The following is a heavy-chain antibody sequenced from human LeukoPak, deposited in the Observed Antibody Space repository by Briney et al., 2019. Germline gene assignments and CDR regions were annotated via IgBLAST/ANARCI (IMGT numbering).Heavy chain of an antibody. J-gene: IGHJ3*02. D-gene: IGHD3-22*01. CDR2: IWYDGSNK. CDR1: GFTFSSYG. CDR3: ARGDYYDSSGYYFPDAFGI. Sequence: PGRSLRLSCAASGFTFSSYGMHWVRQAPGKGLEWVAVIWYDGSNKYYVDSVQGRFTISRDNSKSTLYLQMSSLRAEDTAVYYCARGDYYDSSGYYFPDAFGIWGQGTMVTVSS. V-gene: IGHV3-33*01.